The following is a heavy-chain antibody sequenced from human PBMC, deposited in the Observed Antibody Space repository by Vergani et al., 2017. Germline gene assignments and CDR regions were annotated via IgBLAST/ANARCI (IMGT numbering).Heavy chain of an antibody. J-gene: IGHJ4*02. V-gene: IGHV3-30*02. CDR1: GFTLGNYV. D-gene: IGHD3-16*01. Sequence: QVQLVESAGGVVQRGGSLRLSCATSGFTLGNYVMQWIRQGPGKGLEFVAFIQFDGRNQYYADSVKGRFTLSRDFSKNTLYLQMNSLRTDDTATYYCAKHFRGWGIDYWGQGTQVIVSS. CDR2: IQFDGRNQ. CDR3: AKHFRGWGIDY.